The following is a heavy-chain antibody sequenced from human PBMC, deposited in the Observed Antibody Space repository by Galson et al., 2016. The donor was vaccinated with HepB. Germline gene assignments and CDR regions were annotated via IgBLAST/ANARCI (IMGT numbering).Heavy chain of an antibody. CDR1: GGTLSGYA. J-gene: IGHJ4*02. D-gene: IGHD1-7*01. Sequence: SVKVSCKASGGTLSGYAVSWVRQAPGQGLDWMGGIILDLAKPNYAQRFLGRITITADEATNTVYLDLGSLTSEDTAVYYCARGEKYNWNYGYYFTLWGQGTLVTVSS. V-gene: IGHV1-69*10. CDR2: IILDLAKP. CDR3: ARGEKYNWNYGYYFTL.